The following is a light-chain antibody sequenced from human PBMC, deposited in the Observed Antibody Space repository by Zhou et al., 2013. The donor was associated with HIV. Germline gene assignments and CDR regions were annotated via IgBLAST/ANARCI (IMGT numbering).Light chain of an antibody. V-gene: IGKV3D-15*02. Sequence: EIVMTQSPATLSVSPGERATLSCRASQSISSNLAWYQQKPGRAPRLLIYGASTRATGIPGRFSGSGSGTEFTLTISSMQSEDFAVYYCQQYGSSPWTFGQGTKVEIK. CDR1: QSISSN. CDR3: QQYGSSPWT. J-gene: IGKJ1*01. CDR2: GAS.